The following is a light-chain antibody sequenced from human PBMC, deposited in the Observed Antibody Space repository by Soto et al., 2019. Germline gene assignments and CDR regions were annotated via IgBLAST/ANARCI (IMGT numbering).Light chain of an antibody. CDR2: GAS. J-gene: IGKJ1*01. CDR3: QQYNNWPRT. Sequence: EIVMTQSPATLSVSPGERATLSCRASQSVSNSLAWYQQKPGQAPRLLIYGASTRATGIPARFSGSGSGTEFPLTISSLQSEAFAVYYCQQYNNWPRTFGQGTNMEIK. CDR1: QSVSNS. V-gene: IGKV3-15*01.